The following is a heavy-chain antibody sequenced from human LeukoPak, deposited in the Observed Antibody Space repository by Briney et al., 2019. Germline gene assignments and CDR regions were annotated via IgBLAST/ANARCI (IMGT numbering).Heavy chain of an antibody. Sequence: ASVKVSCKASGYTFTSYGISWVRQAPGKGLEWMGWISAYKGNTNYAQKHQGRVTMTTDTSTSTAYMELRSLRSDDTAVYYCARDGMVRGVIGYWVQGTLVTVSS. D-gene: IGHD3-10*01. V-gene: IGHV1-18*01. CDR2: ISAYKGNT. CDR3: ARDGMVRGVIGY. CDR1: GYTFTSYG. J-gene: IGHJ4*02.